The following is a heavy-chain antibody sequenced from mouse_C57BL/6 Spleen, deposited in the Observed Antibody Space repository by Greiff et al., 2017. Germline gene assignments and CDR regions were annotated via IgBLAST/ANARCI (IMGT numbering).Heavy chain of an antibody. CDR1: GYTFTSYW. CDR3: ARGYSIYGNYIDY. V-gene: IGHV1-53*01. Sequence: VQLQQSGTELVKPGASVKLSCKASGYTFTSYWMNWVKQRPGQGLEWIGNIYPSNGGTNYNEKFTSKATLTVDKSSSTAYMQHSSLTSEDSAVYYCARGYSIYGNYIDYWGQGTTLTVSS. CDR2: IYPSNGGT. D-gene: IGHD2-5*01. J-gene: IGHJ2*01.